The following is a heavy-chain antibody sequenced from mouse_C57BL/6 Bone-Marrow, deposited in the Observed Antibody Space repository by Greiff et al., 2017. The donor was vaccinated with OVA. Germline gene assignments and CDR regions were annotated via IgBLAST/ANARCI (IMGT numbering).Heavy chain of an antibody. J-gene: IGHJ1*03. CDR1: GYSITSGYY. CDR3: ARAGNIDV. V-gene: IGHV3-6*01. CDR2: ISYDGSN. Sequence: EVKLVESGPGLVKPSQSLSLTCSVTGYSITSGYYWNWIRQFPGNKLEWMGYISYDGSNNYNPSLKNRISITRYTSKNQFFLKLKSVTTEDTATYYCARAGNIDVWGTGTTVTVAS.